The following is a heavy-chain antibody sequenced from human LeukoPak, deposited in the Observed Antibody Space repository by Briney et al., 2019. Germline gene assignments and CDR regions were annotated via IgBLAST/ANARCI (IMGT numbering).Heavy chain of an antibody. CDR2: IMPLFGTA. D-gene: IGHD4-17*01. CDR3: ARDVHGDYGSGWFDP. Sequence: ASVKLSCKASGGTFNNSAISWVRKAPGPGLERLGVIMPLFGTAGYAHKFQGRVTITTDESTRTVYLELTSLTSDDTAVYYWARDVHGDYGSGWFDPGGQGTLVSVSS. V-gene: IGHV1-69*05. CDR1: GGTFNNSA. J-gene: IGHJ5*02.